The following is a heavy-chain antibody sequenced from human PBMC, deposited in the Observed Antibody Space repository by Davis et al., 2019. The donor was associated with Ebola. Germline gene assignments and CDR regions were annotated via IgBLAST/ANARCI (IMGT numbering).Heavy chain of an antibody. CDR3: ANYEGVVVVPAATLDY. Sequence: PGGSLRLSCAASGFTFSSYAMSWVRQAPGKGLEWVSAISGSGGSTYYADSVKGRFTISRDNSKNTLYLQMNSLRAEDTAVYYCANYEGVVVVPAATLDYWGQGTLVTVSS. D-gene: IGHD2-2*01. J-gene: IGHJ4*02. CDR2: ISGSGGST. V-gene: IGHV3-23*01. CDR1: GFTFSSYA.